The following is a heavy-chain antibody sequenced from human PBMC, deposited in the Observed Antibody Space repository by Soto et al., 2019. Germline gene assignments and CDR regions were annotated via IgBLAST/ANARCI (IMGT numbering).Heavy chain of an antibody. J-gene: IGHJ4*02. CDR3: ARDPKTSGGQHWAFNYFDS. CDR1: GFSFSISP. D-gene: IGHD7-27*01. Sequence: QVQLVESGGGVVQPGRSLRLSCAASGFSFSISPMHWVRQAPGKGPEWVALISYDGTNKFYADSVKGRFTISRDNSKSTLYLQVESLRPADGDVYYCARDPKTSGGQHWAFNYFDSWRQGTLVTVSS. CDR2: ISYDGTNK. V-gene: IGHV3-30-3*01.